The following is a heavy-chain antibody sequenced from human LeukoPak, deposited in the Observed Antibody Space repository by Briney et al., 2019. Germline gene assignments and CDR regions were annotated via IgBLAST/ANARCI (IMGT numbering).Heavy chain of an antibody. J-gene: IGHJ4*02. CDR1: GFTFSSYA. Sequence: GGSLRLSCAASGFTFSSYAMSWVRQAPGKGLEWVSAISGSGGSTYYADSVKGRFTISRDNPKNTLYLQMNSLRAEDTAVYYCAKDFRFLEWFDYWSQGTLVTVSS. D-gene: IGHD3-3*01. V-gene: IGHV3-23*01. CDR2: ISGSGGST. CDR3: AKDFRFLEWFDY.